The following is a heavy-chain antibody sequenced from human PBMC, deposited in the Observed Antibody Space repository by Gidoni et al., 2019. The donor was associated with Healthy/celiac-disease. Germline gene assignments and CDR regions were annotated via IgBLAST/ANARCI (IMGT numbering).Heavy chain of an antibody. CDR1: GYTFTGYY. CDR3: ASFEPQITIFGVVHDAFDI. Sequence: QVQLVQSGAEVKKPGASVKVSCKASGYTFTGYYMHWVRQAPGQGLEWMGWINPNSGGTNYAQKFQGRVTMTRDTSISTAYMELSRLRSDDTAVYYCASFEPQITIFGVVHDAFDIWGQGTMVTVSS. CDR2: INPNSGGT. J-gene: IGHJ3*02. V-gene: IGHV1-2*02. D-gene: IGHD3-3*01.